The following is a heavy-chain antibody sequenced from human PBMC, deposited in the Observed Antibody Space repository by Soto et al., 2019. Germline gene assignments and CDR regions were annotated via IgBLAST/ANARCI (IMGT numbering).Heavy chain of an antibody. V-gene: IGHV3-23*01. D-gene: IGHD6-6*01. CDR3: AKDRAIAARNYDE. CDR2: ISGSVGST. J-gene: IGHJ4*02. CDR1: GFTFSDHG. Sequence: EVQLLESGGGLVQPGGSLRLSCVGSGFTFSDHGMSWVRQAPGKGLEWVSAISGSVGSTFYADSVKGRFTISRDNSKNTLYLHMNSLRGEDTAVYYCAKDRAIAARNYDEWGQGVLVTVSS.